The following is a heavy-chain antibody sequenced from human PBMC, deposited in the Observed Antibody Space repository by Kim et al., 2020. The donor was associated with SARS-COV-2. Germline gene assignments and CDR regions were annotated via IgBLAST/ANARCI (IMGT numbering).Heavy chain of an antibody. V-gene: IGHV3-30*18. CDR3: AKGRDPPGGDWVNWFDP. Sequence: GGSLRLSCAASGFTFSSYGMHWVRQAPGKGLEWVAVISYDGGNKYYADSVKGRFTISRDNSKNTLYLQMNSLRAEDTAVYYCAKGRDPPGGDWVNWFDPWGQGTLVTVSS. D-gene: IGHD2-21*02. J-gene: IGHJ5*02. CDR1: GFTFSSYG. CDR2: ISYDGGNK.